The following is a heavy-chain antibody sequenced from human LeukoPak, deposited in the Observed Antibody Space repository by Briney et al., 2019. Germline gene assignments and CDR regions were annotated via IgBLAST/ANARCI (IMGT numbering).Heavy chain of an antibody. Sequence: ASVKVSFKASGYTFTSYGISWVRQAPGQGLEWMGWISAYNGNTNYAQKLQGRVTMTTDTSTSTAYMELRSLRSDDTAVYYCARGPDCSSTSCYESVWFDPWGQGTLVTVSS. D-gene: IGHD2-2*01. CDR1: GYTFTSYG. J-gene: IGHJ5*02. CDR3: ARGPDCSSTSCYESVWFDP. CDR2: ISAYNGNT. V-gene: IGHV1-18*01.